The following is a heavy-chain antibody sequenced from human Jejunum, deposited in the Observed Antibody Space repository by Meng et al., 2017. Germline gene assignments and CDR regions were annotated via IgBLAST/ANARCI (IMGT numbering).Heavy chain of an antibody. V-gene: IGHV3-48*03. Sequence: GESLKISCAASGFIFSNYEMIWVRQAPGKGLECISYIHKSGGDIDYADSVKGRFTISRDNAKNTLYLQMNTLRVEDTAVYYCASLVVREEGECWGQGTLVTVSS. CDR1: GFIFSNYE. CDR2: IHKSGGDI. J-gene: IGHJ4*02. D-gene: IGHD3-10*01. CDR3: ASLVVREEGEC.